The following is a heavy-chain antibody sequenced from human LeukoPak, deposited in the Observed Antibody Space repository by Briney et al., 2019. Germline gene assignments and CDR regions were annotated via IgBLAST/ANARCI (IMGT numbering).Heavy chain of an antibody. V-gene: IGHV3-9*01. Sequence: GGSLRLSWEGSGFAFNNYAMHWVRRPPGKGLEWVSAINWNSDTKAYADSVKGRFTISRDRARNSLYLQMDSLRPEDTALYYCAKDTGGNGAYFYAMDVWGQGTSVTVSS. CDR2: INWNSDTK. CDR1: GFAFNNYA. CDR3: AKDTGGNGAYFYAMDV. D-gene: IGHD4-23*01. J-gene: IGHJ6*02.